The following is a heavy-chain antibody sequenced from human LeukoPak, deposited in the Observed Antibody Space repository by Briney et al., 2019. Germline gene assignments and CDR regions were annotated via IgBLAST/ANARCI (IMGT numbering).Heavy chain of an antibody. D-gene: IGHD6-13*01. J-gene: IGHJ5*02. V-gene: IGHV4-59*01. CDR3: ARDLTPIAAAGLFDP. CDR1: GGSISSYY. Sequence: PSETLSLTCTVSGGSISSYYWSWIRQPPGKGLEWIGYIYYSGSTNYNPSLKSRVTISVDTSKNQFSLKLSSVTAADTAVYYCARDLTPIAAAGLFDPWGQGTLVTVSS. CDR2: IYYSGST.